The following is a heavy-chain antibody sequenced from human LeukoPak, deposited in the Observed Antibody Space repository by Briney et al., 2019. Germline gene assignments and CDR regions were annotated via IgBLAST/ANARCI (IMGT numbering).Heavy chain of an antibody. CDR3: ARVIGWDEPFDI. V-gene: IGHV3-21*01. J-gene: IGHJ3*02. CDR2: ITSSSSYA. Sequence: PGGSLRLSCAASGFTFSLYSMNWVRQAPGKRLEWVSSITSSSSYAFYADSVKGRFTISRDNAKSSLYLQMNNLRAEDTAVYYCARVIGWDEPFDIWGQGTMVTVSS. CDR1: GFTFSLYS. D-gene: IGHD1-26*01.